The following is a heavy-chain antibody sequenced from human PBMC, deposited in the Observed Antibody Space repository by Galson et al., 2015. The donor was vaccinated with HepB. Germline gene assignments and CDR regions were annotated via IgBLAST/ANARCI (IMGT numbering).Heavy chain of an antibody. Sequence: SLRLSCAASGFTFSSYGMHWVRQAPGKGLEWVAVISYDGSNKYYADSVKGRFTISRDNSKNTLYLQMNSLRAEDTAVYYCAKDLSLVSWGQGTLVTVSS. V-gene: IGHV3-30*18. CDR3: AKDLSLVS. D-gene: IGHD6-13*01. CDR1: GFTFSSYG. CDR2: ISYDGSNK. J-gene: IGHJ5*02.